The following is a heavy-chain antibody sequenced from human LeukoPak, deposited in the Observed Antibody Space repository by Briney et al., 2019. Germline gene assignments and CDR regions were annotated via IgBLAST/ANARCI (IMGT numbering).Heavy chain of an antibody. V-gene: IGHV1-18*01. D-gene: IGHD3-10*01. CDR1: GYTFTSYG. CDR2: ISAYNGNT. Sequence: GASVKVSCKASGYTFTSYGISWVRQAPGQGLEWMGWISAYNGNTNYAQKLQGRVTMTTDTSTSTAYMELRSLRSDDTAVYYCARDSPYYYGSGPGPWGQGTLVTVSS. J-gene: IGHJ5*02. CDR3: ARDSPYYYGSGPGP.